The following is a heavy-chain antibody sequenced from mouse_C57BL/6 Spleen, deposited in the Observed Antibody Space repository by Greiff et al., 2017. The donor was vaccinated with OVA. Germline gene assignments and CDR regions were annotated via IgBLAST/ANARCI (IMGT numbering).Heavy chain of an antibody. D-gene: IGHD1-1*01. V-gene: IGHV1-5*01. Sequence: QQSGTVLARPGASVKMSCKTSGYTFTSYWMHWVKQRPGQGLEWIGAIYPGNSDTSYNQKFKGKAKLTAVTSASTAYMELSSLTNEDSAVYYCTKRDYYGSSYYYAMDYWGQGTSVTVSS. CDR3: TKRDYYGSSYYYAMDY. CDR2: IYPGNSDT. CDR1: GYTFTSYW. J-gene: IGHJ4*01.